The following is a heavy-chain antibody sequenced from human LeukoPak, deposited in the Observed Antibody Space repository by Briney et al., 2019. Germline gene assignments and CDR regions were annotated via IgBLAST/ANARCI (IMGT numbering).Heavy chain of an antibody. Sequence: PSETLSLTCAVYGGSFSGYYWSWIRQPPGKGLDWIGEINHSGSTNYNPSLKSRVTISVDTSKNQFSLKLSSVTAADTAVYYCARGGIVLMVYGGRGYPDYWGQGTLVTVSS. V-gene: IGHV4-34*01. CDR3: ARGGIVLMVYGGRGYPDY. CDR2: INHSGST. D-gene: IGHD2-8*01. J-gene: IGHJ4*02. CDR1: GGSFSGYY.